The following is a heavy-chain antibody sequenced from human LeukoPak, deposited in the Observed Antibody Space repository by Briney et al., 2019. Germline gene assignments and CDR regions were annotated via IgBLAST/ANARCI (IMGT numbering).Heavy chain of an antibody. CDR1: GFSFTNYD. V-gene: IGHV3-48*03. D-gene: IGHD3-10*01. J-gene: IGHJ6*04. Sequence: GGSLRLSCAASGFSFTNYDINWVRQAPGKGLEWVSFISSSGNTVYYSESVTGRFTISRANAKNSVHVQMDSLRADDTALYFCARSRMIHRGSVTMDYGLDVWGKGTTVTVSS. CDR3: ARSRMIHRGSVTMDYGLDV. CDR2: ISSSGNTV.